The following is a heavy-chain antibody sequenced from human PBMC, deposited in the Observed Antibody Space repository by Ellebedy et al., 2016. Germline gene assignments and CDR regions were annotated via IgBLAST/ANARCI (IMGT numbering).Heavy chain of an antibody. D-gene: IGHD1-26*01. V-gene: IGHV1-3*01. CDR2: INAGNGNT. CDR1: GYTFTSYA. Sequence: ASMKVSCKASGYTFTSYAMHWVRQAPGQRLEWMGWINAGNGNTKYSQKFQGRVTITRDTSASTAYMELSSLRSEDTAVYYCARGEADREADYWGQGTLVTVSS. J-gene: IGHJ4*02. CDR3: ARGEADREADY.